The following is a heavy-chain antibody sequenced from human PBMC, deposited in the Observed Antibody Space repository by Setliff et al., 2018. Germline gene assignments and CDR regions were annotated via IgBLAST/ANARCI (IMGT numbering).Heavy chain of an antibody. Sequence: SGGSLRLSCAASGFTFRTFSMHWVRQAPGKGLEWVSSISPGSIYIYYADSVKGRLTISRDNAWDSLYLQMNSLGAEDTAVYYCARSPANGGHDAFDIWGRGTMVTVSS. CDR2: ISPGSIYI. CDR3: ARSPANGGHDAFDI. V-gene: IGHV3-21*01. CDR1: GFTFRTFS. D-gene: IGHD6-25*01. J-gene: IGHJ3*02.